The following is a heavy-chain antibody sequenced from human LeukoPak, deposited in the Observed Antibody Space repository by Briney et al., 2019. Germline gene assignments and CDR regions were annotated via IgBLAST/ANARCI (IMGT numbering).Heavy chain of an antibody. J-gene: IGHJ4*02. CDR1: GFTFSNYY. V-gene: IGHV3-7*01. CDR3: ASGNYFDY. Sequence: GGSLRLSCAASGFTFSNYYMTWVRQAPGEGLEWVANINQDGSKTSYVDSMKGRFTISRDNAKNTVFLQMNSLRAEDTAVYFCASGNYFDYWGQGTLVAVSS. CDR2: INQDGSKT. D-gene: IGHD2-15*01.